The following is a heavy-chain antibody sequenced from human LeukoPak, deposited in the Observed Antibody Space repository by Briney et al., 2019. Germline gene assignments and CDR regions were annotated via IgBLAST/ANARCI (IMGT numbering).Heavy chain of an antibody. V-gene: IGHV3-30*04. J-gene: IGHJ4*02. CDR1: TFTFSNSA. CDR3: AKEVRTSGRAGIFGY. CDR2: ISIDGNGK. D-gene: IGHD2-2*01. Sequence: GGSLRLSCVPSTFTFSNSAMHWVRQAPGKGLEWVSGISIDGNGKYYADSVRGRITISRDNSKNTLYLEMNSLSAEDTAVYYCAKEVRTSGRAGIFGYWGQGTLVTVSS.